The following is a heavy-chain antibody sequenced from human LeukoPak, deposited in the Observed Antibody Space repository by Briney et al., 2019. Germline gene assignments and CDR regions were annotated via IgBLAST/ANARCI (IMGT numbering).Heavy chain of an antibody. J-gene: IGHJ4*02. CDR3: ARAPPGRKGYNPYYFDY. Sequence: GGSLRLSCAASGFSFSSYWMAWVRQAPGKGLEWVAFIRYDGSNKYYADSVKGRFTISRDNPKNTLYLQMNSLRVDDTAVYYCARAPPGRKGYNPYYFDYWGQGTRVTVSS. CDR2: IRYDGSNK. V-gene: IGHV3-30*02. D-gene: IGHD5-24*01. CDR1: GFSFSSYW.